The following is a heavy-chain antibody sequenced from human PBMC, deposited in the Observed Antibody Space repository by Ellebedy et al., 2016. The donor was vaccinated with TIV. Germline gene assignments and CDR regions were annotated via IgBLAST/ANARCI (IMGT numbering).Heavy chain of an antibody. Sequence: GESLKISCAASGFTFSDHHMDWLRQVPGKGLEWVGFIRGKVYGGTTEYAASVKGRFTISRDDSKNSLYLQMNSLKTEDTAVYYCARGNFYFDLWGRGTLVSVSS. CDR3: ARGNFYFDL. CDR1: GFTFSDHH. D-gene: IGHD1-7*01. CDR2: IRGKVYGGTT. V-gene: IGHV3-72*01. J-gene: IGHJ2*01.